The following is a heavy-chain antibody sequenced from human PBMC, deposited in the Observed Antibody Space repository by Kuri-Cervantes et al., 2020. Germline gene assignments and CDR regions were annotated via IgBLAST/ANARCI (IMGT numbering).Heavy chain of an antibody. J-gene: IGHJ5*02. CDR3: VTSNCTNGVCYSSTVDWFDP. CDR2: IYYSGST. Sequence: SETLSLTCTVSGGSISSGDYYWSWIRQPPGKGLEWIGYIYYSGSTYYNPSLKSRVTISVDTSKNQFSLKLTSVTAADTAVYYCVTSNCTNGVCYSSTVDWFDPWGQGTLVTVSS. V-gene: IGHV4-30-4*08. CDR1: GGSISSGDYY. D-gene: IGHD2-8*01.